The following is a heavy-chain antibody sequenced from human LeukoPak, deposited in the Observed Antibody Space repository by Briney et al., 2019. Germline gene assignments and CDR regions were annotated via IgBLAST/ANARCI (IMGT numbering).Heavy chain of an antibody. J-gene: IGHJ4*02. CDR2: INWNGGST. V-gene: IGHV3-20*04. Sequence: GGSLRLSCAASGFTFDDYGMSWVRQAPGKGLEWVSGINWNGGSTGYADSVKGRFTISRDNAKNSLYLQVNSLRAEDTAVYYCARDGGHSTDLDYWGQGILVTVSS. CDR1: GFTFDDYG. D-gene: IGHD2-8*02. CDR3: ARDGGHSTDLDY.